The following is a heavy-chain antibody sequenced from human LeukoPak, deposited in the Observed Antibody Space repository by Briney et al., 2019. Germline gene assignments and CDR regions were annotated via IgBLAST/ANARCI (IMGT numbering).Heavy chain of an antibody. V-gene: IGHV3-30-3*01. Sequence: GGSLRLSCAASGFTFSSYAMHWVRQAPGKGLEWVAVISYDGSNKYYADSVKGRFTISRDNSKNTLYLQMNSLRAEDTAVYYCARGGDFTMVRETDAFDIWGQGTMVTVSS. CDR1: GFTFSSYA. D-gene: IGHD3-10*01. CDR2: ISYDGSNK. J-gene: IGHJ3*02. CDR3: ARGGDFTMVRETDAFDI.